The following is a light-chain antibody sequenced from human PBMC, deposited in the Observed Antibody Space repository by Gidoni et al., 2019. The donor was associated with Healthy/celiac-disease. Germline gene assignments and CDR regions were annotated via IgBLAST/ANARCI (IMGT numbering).Light chain of an antibody. CDR3: QQDDNLPLFT. CDR2: GAS. CDR1: QSVSSSY. Sequence: PGERVTLSCRASQSVSSSYLTWYQQKPGQAPRLLISGASTRATGIPARFRGRGSGTDFTLTISSLQPEDFAVYYCQQDDNLPLFTFGPGTKVDIK. J-gene: IGKJ3*01. V-gene: IGKV3D-7*01.